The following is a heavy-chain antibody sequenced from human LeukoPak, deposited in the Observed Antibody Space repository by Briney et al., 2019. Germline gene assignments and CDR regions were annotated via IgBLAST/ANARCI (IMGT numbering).Heavy chain of an antibody. J-gene: IGHJ4*02. CDR3: ARDNLQWELPDY. Sequence: ASVKVSCKASGYTFTSYYMHWVRQAPGQGLEWMGIINPSGGSTSYAQKFQGRVTMTRDTSTGTVYMELSSLRSEDTAVYYCARDNLQWELPDYWGQGALVTVSS. CDR2: INPSGGST. V-gene: IGHV1-46*01. CDR1: GYTFTSYY. D-gene: IGHD1-26*01.